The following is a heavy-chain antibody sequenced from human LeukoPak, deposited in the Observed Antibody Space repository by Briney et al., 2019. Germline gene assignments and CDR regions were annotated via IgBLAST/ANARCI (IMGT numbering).Heavy chain of an antibody. CDR2: ISGDGGST. CDR3: AKEGDYYGSGSYGY. D-gene: IGHD3-10*01. Sequence: GGSLRLSCAASGFTFDDYAMHWVRQAPGKGLKWVSLISGDGGSTYYADSVKGRFTISRDNSKNSLYLQMNSLRTEDTALYYCAKEGDYYGSGSYGYWGQGTLVTVSS. CDR1: GFTFDDYA. V-gene: IGHV3-43*02. J-gene: IGHJ4*02.